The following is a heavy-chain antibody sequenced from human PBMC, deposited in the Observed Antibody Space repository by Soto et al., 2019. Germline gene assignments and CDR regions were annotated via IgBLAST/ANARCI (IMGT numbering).Heavy chain of an antibody. CDR1: GASISTAAYY. CDR3: ARALSGSRVNYFDY. J-gene: IGHJ4*02. Sequence: SETLSLTCTVSGASISTAAYYWSWIRQRPGKGLEWIGYIYYSGSTYYNPSLKSRVSMSLDASENQFSLKLSSVTAADTAVYYCARALSGSRVNYFDYWGQGTLVTVSS. D-gene: IGHD3-22*01. V-gene: IGHV4-31*03. CDR2: IYYSGST.